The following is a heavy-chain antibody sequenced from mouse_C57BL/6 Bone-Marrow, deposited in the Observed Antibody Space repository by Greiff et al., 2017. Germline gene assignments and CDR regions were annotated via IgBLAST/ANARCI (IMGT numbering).Heavy chain of an antibody. CDR2: IYPRDGST. CDR1: GYTFTSYD. Sequence: QVQLQQSGPELVKPGASVKLSCKASGYTFTSYDINWVKQRPGQGLEWIGWIYPRDGSTKYNEKFKGKATLTVDTSSSTAYMELHSLTSEDSAVYFCARLEFDGSSGDWDCDDWGTGTTVTVSS. CDR3: ARLEFDGSSGDWDCDD. V-gene: IGHV1-85*01. D-gene: IGHD1-1*01. J-gene: IGHJ1*03.